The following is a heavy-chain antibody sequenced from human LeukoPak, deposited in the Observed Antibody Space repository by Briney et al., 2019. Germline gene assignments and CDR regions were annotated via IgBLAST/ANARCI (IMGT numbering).Heavy chain of an antibody. Sequence: PSETLSLTCAVSGGSISNYYWSWIRQPAGKGLEWIGRIYTTGNTNYNPSLKSRVAMSVDTSENQFSLKLTSVTAADTALYYCARDYSLGTTNAFDIWGQGTMVTVSP. CDR2: IYTTGNT. CDR1: GGSISNYY. CDR3: ARDYSLGTTNAFDI. J-gene: IGHJ3*02. D-gene: IGHD1-7*01. V-gene: IGHV4-4*07.